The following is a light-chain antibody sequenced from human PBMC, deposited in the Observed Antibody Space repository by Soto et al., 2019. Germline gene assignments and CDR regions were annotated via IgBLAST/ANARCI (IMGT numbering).Light chain of an antibody. V-gene: IGLV1-47*01. J-gene: IGLJ1*01. CDR1: SSDIGSNA. Sequence: QSVLTQPPSTSRTPGQRVTISCSGSSSDIGSNAVYWYQQLPGTAPKLLIYRNNQRPSGVPDRFTGTKSGTSASPAISGLRSEDEADYYCAARNVGLSCIVFGTGTDSTVL. CDR2: RNN. CDR3: AARNVGLSCIV.